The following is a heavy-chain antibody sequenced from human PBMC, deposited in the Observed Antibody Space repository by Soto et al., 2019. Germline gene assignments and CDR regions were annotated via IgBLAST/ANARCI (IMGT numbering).Heavy chain of an antibody. Sequence: GGSLRLSCAASGFTFSSYAMHWVRQAPGKGLEWVAVISYDGSNKYYADSVKGRFTISRDNSKNTLYLQMNSLRAEDTAVYYCARYSHDVLRFLEWSLSFDYWGQGTLVTVSS. CDR1: GFTFSSYA. J-gene: IGHJ4*02. CDR2: ISYDGSNK. V-gene: IGHV3-30-3*01. D-gene: IGHD3-3*01. CDR3: ARYSHDVLRFLEWSLSFDY.